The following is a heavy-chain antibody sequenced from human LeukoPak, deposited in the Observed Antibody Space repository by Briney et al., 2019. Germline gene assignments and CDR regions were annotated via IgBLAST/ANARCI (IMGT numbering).Heavy chain of an antibody. CDR2: ISSSSYI. J-gene: IGHJ6*03. Sequence: GGSLRLSCAASGFTFSSYSMNWVRQAPGKGLEWVSSISSSSYIYYADSVKGRFTISRDNAKNSLYLQMNSLRAEDTAVYYCARARRELPYYYYYMDVWGKGTTVTVSS. V-gene: IGHV3-21*01. CDR3: ARARRELPYYYYYMDV. CDR1: GFTFSSYS. D-gene: IGHD1-26*01.